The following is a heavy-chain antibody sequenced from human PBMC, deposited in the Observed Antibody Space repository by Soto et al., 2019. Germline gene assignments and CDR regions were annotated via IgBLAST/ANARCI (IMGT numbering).Heavy chain of an antibody. J-gene: IGHJ4*02. CDR2: VIPRFGSP. V-gene: IGHV1-69*05. D-gene: IGHD3-22*01. Sequence: QVQLVQSGAEVKKPGSSVKVSCKASGDSFSNYAISWVRQAPGQGLEWMGGVIPRFGSPRYAQKFQGTATITQDESTTTVYMELSSLTSEDTAMYDCARDRYYDRSGTYYYESGYWGQGTLVTVAS. CDR3: ARDRYYDRSGTYYYESGY. CDR1: GDSFSNYA.